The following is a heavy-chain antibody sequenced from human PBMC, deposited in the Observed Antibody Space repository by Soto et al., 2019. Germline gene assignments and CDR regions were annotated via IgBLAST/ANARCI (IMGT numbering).Heavy chain of an antibody. V-gene: IGHV5-51*01. D-gene: IGHD6-13*01. Sequence: PGESLKISCQGSGYSFTSYWIGWVRQMPGKGLEWMGIIYPGDSDTRYSPSFQGQVTISADKSISTAYLQWSSLKASDTAMYYCARSSSPSYYYYGMDVWGQGTTVTVSS. CDR2: IYPGDSDT. CDR1: GYSFTSYW. J-gene: IGHJ6*02. CDR3: ARSSSPSYYYYGMDV.